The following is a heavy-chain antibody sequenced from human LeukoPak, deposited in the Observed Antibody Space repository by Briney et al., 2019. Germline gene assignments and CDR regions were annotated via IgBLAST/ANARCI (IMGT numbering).Heavy chain of an antibody. CDR3: ARGAMATTPFFDY. CDR1: GGSISNYY. J-gene: IGHJ4*02. V-gene: IGHV4-59*01. CDR2: VYYTGST. D-gene: IGHD5-24*01. Sequence: SETLSLTCPVSGGSISNYYYWTWIRQPPGKGLEWIRYVYYTGSTNFNPSLKSRVTMSLDTSRNQFSLKLTSLTAADTAVYYCARGAMATTPFFDYWGQGTLVTVSS.